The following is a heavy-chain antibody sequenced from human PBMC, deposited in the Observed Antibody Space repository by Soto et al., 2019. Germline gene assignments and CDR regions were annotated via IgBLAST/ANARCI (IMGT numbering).Heavy chain of an antibody. CDR1: GYTFTSYG. D-gene: IGHD6-13*01. Sequence: QVQLVQSGTEVKKPGASVKVSCKASGYTFTSYGITWVRQAPGQGLQWMGWISAYNGNTNYAQKYQGRVTMTTDTXXXTXXXXXXXXXSXXTAVYYXXXXSDPDTSTWYSLDYWGQGTLVTVSS. V-gene: IGHV1-18*01. J-gene: IGHJ4*02. CDR3: XXXSDPDTSTWYSLDY. CDR2: ISAYNGNT.